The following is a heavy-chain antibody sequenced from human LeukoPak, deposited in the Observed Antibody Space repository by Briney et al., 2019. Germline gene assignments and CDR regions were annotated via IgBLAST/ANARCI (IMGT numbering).Heavy chain of an antibody. Sequence: GGSLRLSCAASGFTFSSYSMNWVRQAPGKGLEWVSFISSSSSYIYYADSVKGRFTISRDNAKNSLYLQMNSLRAEDTAVYYCARVFITMVRGVIIRGDDAFDIWGQGTMVTVSS. J-gene: IGHJ3*02. CDR1: GFTFSSYS. V-gene: IGHV3-21*01. CDR2: ISSSSSYI. CDR3: ARVFITMVRGVIIRGDDAFDI. D-gene: IGHD3-10*01.